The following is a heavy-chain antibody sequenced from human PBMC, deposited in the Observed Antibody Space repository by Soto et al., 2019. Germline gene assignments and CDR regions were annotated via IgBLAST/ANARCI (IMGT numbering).Heavy chain of an antibody. CDR3: ARDPYSSSWYPYYYYYYGMDV. D-gene: IGHD6-13*01. J-gene: IGHJ6*02. V-gene: IGHV3-33*01. Sequence: PGGSLRLSCAASGFTFSSYGMHWVRQAPGKGLEWVAVIWYDGSNKYYADSAKGRFTISRDNSKNTLYLQMNSLRAEDTAVYYCARDPYSSSWYPYYYYYYGMDVWGQGTTVTVSS. CDR1: GFTFSSYG. CDR2: IWYDGSNK.